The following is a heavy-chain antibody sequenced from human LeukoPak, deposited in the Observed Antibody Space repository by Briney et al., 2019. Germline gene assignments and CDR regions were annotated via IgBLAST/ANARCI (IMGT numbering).Heavy chain of an antibody. Sequence: SETLSLTCAVYGGSFSGYYWSWIRQPPGKGLEWIGETNHSGSTNYNPSLKSRVTISVDTSKNQFSLKLSSVTAADTAVYYCARGRGYCSSTSCYRLYYYYYGMDVWGKGTTVTVSS. D-gene: IGHD2-2*01. V-gene: IGHV4-34*01. J-gene: IGHJ6*04. CDR2: TNHSGST. CDR1: GGSFSGYY. CDR3: ARGRGYCSSTSCYRLYYYYYGMDV.